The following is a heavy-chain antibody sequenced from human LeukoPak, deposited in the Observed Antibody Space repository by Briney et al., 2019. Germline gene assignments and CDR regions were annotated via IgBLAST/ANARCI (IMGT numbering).Heavy chain of an antibody. CDR2: IYHSGST. J-gene: IGHJ4*02. Sequence: SETLSLTCAVSGGSISSSNWWSWVRQPPGKGLEWIGEIYHSGSTNYNPSLKSRVTISVDKSKNQFSLKLSSVTAADTAVYYCARDYYDSSGYSRGFDYWGQGTLVTVSS. CDR3: ARDYYDSSGYSRGFDY. D-gene: IGHD3-22*01. CDR1: GGSISSSNW. V-gene: IGHV4-4*02.